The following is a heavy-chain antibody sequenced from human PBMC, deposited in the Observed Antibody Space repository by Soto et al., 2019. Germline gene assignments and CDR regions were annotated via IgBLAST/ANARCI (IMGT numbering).Heavy chain of an antibody. Sequence: EVQLVASGGGLVQPGGSLRLSCVASRFSFSSYWMHWVRQAPGKGLVWVSHISSDGSSTNYAGSVKGRFAISRDNAKNTLYLQMNSLTAEDTAAYYCARARGGNGGNFDYWGQGTLVRVSS. CDR1: RFSFSSYW. V-gene: IGHV3-74*01. D-gene: IGHD2-8*01. CDR3: ARARGGNGGNFDY. J-gene: IGHJ4*02. CDR2: ISSDGSST.